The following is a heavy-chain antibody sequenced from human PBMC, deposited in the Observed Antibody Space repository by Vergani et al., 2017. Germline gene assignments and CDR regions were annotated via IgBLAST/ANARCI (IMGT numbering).Heavy chain of an antibody. CDR3: ARDQNIVVVSAAIGY. CDR1: GFVFDEYA. CDR2: ISWNRGKI. V-gene: IGHV3-9*01. D-gene: IGHD2-2*01. Sequence: EVQLVTSGGGLVQPGGSLRLSCAASGFVFDEYALHWVRQSPGKGLEWVSGISWNRGKIAYADSVKGRFTISRDTAKKSLYPQMNSLRAEDTAVYYCARDQNIVVVSAAIGYWGQGTLVTVSS. J-gene: IGHJ4*02.